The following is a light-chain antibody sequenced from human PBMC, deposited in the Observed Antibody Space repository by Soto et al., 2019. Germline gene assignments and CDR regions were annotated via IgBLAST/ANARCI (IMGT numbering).Light chain of an antibody. Sequence: QSALTQPASVSGSPGQSITIACTGINTDVENYNFVSWYQQHPGKAPKLVIYEVSHRPSGISDRFSGSKSGNTASLTISGLQVEDEADYYCSSYATSSPYVFGPGTKVTVL. CDR2: EVS. J-gene: IGLJ1*01. CDR1: NTDVENYNF. CDR3: SSYATSSPYV. V-gene: IGLV2-14*02.